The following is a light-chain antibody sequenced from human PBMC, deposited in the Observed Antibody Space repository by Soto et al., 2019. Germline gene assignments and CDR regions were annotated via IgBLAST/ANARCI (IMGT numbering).Light chain of an antibody. Sequence: QSVLTQPPTVSADIGQRGSISCSVSSSNSGGNSVSCYQQLPGTAPKIPIYDDDKPPSGIPDRFSGSKSGTSATLGITVFQTGDEADYYCGSSDSSLSAYVFGTGTKVTVL. V-gene: IGLV1-51*01. J-gene: IGLJ1*01. CDR1: SSNSGGNS. CDR3: GSSDSSLSAYV. CDR2: DDD.